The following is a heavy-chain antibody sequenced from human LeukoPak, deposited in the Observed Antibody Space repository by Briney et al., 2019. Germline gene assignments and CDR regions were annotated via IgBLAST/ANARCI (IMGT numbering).Heavy chain of an antibody. D-gene: IGHD6-19*01. CDR1: GFSVSNSY. V-gene: IGHV3-53*05. J-gene: IGHJ4*02. Sequence: QPGGSLRLSCAASGFSVSNSYMSWVRLAPGKGLEFVSALYPGGKTYYADSVKGRFTISSDTSKNTVDVQMTSLRAEDTATYYCTRNRVADTTEFAYWGQGTLVSVSS. CDR2: LYPGGKT. CDR3: TRNRVADTTEFAY.